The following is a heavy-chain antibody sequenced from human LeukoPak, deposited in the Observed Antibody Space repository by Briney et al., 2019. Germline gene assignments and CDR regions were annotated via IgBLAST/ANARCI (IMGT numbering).Heavy chain of an antibody. CDR1: GFTFDDYG. J-gene: IGHJ3*02. Sequence: GGSLRLSCAASGFTFDDYGMSWVRQAPGKGLEWVSGINWNGGSTGYADSVKGRFTISRDNAKNSLYLQMNSLRAADTALYHCARPNYGDYESAFDIWGQGTMVTVSS. D-gene: IGHD4-17*01. CDR3: ARPNYGDYESAFDI. V-gene: IGHV3-20*01. CDR2: INWNGGST.